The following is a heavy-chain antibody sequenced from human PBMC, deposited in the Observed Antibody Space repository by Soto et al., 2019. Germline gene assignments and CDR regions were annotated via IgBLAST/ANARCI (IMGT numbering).Heavy chain of an antibody. CDR1: GYTFTSYG. D-gene: IGHD2-15*01. CDR3: ARDTRLEYCSGGSCWSYWYFDL. Sequence: ASVKVSCKASGYTFTSYGISWVRQAPGQGLEWMGWISAYNGNTNYAQKLQGRVTMTTDTSTSTAYMELRSLRSDDTAVYDCARDTRLEYCSGGSCWSYWYFDLWG. V-gene: IGHV1-18*01. J-gene: IGHJ2*01. CDR2: ISAYNGNT.